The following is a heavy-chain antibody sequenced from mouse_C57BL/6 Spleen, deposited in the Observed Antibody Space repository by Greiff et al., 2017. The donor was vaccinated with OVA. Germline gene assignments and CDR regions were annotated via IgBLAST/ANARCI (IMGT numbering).Heavy chain of an antibody. CDR3: ARSYYSNYVDYAMDY. Sequence: QVQLQQSGAELVRPGTSVKMSCKASGYTFTNYWIGWAKQRPGHGLEWIGDIYPGGGYTNYNEKFKGKATLTADKSSRTAYMQFSSLTSEDSAIYYCARSYYSNYVDYAMDYWGQGTSVTVSS. V-gene: IGHV1-63*01. J-gene: IGHJ4*01. CDR1: GYTFTNYW. CDR2: IYPGGGYT. D-gene: IGHD2-5*01.